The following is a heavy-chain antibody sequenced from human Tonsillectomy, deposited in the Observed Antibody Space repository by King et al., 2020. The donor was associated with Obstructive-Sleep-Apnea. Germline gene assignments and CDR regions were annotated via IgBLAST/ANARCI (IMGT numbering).Heavy chain of an antibody. D-gene: IGHD1-1*01. CDR1: GFTFTNYA. CDR3: AGGSVERWVTAPFDN. CDR2: ISYDGSDE. J-gene: IGHJ5*02. V-gene: IGHV3-30-3*01. Sequence: VQLVESGGGMVQPGRSLRLSCAASGFTFTNYAIHWVRQAPGKGLEWGAGISYDGSDEYYADSEKGRLTLSRDRSKKTVYLQMNNVRPEDTALYYCAGGSVERWVTAPFDNWGQGTLVTVSS.